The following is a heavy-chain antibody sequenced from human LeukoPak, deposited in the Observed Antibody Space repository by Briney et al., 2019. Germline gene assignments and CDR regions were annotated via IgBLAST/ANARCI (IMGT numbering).Heavy chain of an antibody. CDR1: GITFSSHA. CDR2: ISCNGGST. CDR3: AKEGALGYCSSTSCEDAFDS. D-gene: IGHD2-2*01. J-gene: IGHJ3*02. V-gene: IGHV3-23*01. Sequence: GGSLRPPCAASGITFSSHAMRRGRPAPGKGLEWVSAISCNGGSTYYADAVKGRFTMSRDNCKNTLYLQMNSLRAEDTTVYYCAKEGALGYCSSTSCEDAFDSRGQGIMVTVSS.